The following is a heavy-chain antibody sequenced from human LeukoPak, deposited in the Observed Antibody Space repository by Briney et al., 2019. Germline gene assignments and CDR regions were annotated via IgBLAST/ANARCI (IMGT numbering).Heavy chain of an antibody. J-gene: IGHJ5*02. CDR1: GYTFTTLD. Sequence: ASVKVSCKASGYTFTTLDINWVRQATGQGLEWMGWINPKSGYTGYAQKFQGRVTITRNTSISTAYMELSSLRSEDTAVYYCARSTPPSITIFGVVIIGWFDPWGQGTLVTVSS. V-gene: IGHV1-8*03. CDR2: INPKSGYT. CDR3: ARSTPPSITIFGVVIIGWFDP. D-gene: IGHD3-3*01.